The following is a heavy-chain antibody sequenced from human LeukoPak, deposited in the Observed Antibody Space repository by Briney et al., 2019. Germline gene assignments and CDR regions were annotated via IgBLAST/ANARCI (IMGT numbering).Heavy chain of an antibody. J-gene: IGHJ4*02. CDR1: GFTFSSYE. Sequence: GGSLRLSCEASGFTFSSYEMNWVRQAPGKGLEWVSYISSSGSTIYYADSVKGRFTISRDNAKNSLYLQVNSLRAEDTAIYYCAKGAYDYLEIGYSDSWGQGTLVTVSS. D-gene: IGHD5-12*01. V-gene: IGHV3-48*03. CDR3: AKGAYDYLEIGYSDS. CDR2: ISSSGSTI.